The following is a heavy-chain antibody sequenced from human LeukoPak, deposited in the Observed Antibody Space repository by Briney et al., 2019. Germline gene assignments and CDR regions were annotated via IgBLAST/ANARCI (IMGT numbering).Heavy chain of an antibody. D-gene: IGHD5-12*01. CDR1: GFTFSSYA. J-gene: IGHJ4*02. CDR3: AKGALRGYGGYDRVGFALN. Sequence: GASLRLSCAASGFTFSSYAMSWVRQAPGKGLEWVSGINGGGGSTYYADSVKGRFTISRDNSKNTLYLQMNSLRAEDTAVNYCAKGALRGYGGYDRVGFALNWGQGTLVTVSS. V-gene: IGHV3-23*01. CDR2: INGGGGST.